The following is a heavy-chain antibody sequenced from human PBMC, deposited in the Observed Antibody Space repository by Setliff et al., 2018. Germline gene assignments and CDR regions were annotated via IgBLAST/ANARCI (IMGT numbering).Heavy chain of an antibody. Sequence: SETLSLTCAVSGFSISSGYYWGWIRQPPGKGLEWIVNIHHSGKSYYNLSLKSRVTMSVDKSKNQFSLKLTSVTAADTAVYYCARTGTYRYFDYWGQGTLVTVSS. D-gene: IGHD1-1*01. CDR1: GFSISSGYY. V-gene: IGHV4-38-2*01. CDR3: ARTGTYRYFDY. CDR2: IHHSGKS. J-gene: IGHJ4*02.